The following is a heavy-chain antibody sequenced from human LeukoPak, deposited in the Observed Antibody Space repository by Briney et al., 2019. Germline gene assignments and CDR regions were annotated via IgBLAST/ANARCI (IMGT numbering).Heavy chain of an antibody. V-gene: IGHV4-59*01. Sequence: SETLSLTCTVSGGSISSYHWSWIRQPPGKGLEGIGYIYYSGSNNYNPSLKSRVTISVDTSKNQFSLKLSSVTAADTAEYYCARSQYSSSWRTGFDYWGQGTLVTVSS. CDR3: ARSQYSSSWRTGFDY. CDR2: IYYSGSN. D-gene: IGHD6-13*01. J-gene: IGHJ4*02. CDR1: GGSISSYH.